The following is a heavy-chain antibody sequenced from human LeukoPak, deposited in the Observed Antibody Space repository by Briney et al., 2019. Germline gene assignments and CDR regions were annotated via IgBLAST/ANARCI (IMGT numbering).Heavy chain of an antibody. V-gene: IGHV4-39*01. CDR2: IYYSGST. J-gene: IGHJ4*02. CDR3: AVSSRLKPPDY. CDR1: GGSISSSSYY. Sequence: SETLSLTCTVSGGSISSSSYYWAWIRQPPGKGLEWIGSIYYSGSTYYNPSLKSRVTISVDTSKNQFSLKLSSVTAADTAVYYCAVSSRLKPPDYWGQGTLVTVSS.